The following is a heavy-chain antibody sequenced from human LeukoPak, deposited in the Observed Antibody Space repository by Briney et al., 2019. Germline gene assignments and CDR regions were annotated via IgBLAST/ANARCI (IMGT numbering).Heavy chain of an antibody. J-gene: IGHJ6*02. CDR2: ISYDGSNK. Sequence: GGSLRLSCAASGFTFSSYAMHWVRQAPGKGLEWVAVISYDGSNKYYADSVKGRFTISRDDSKNTLYLQMNSLRAEDTAVYYCARDPYYYDSSGYQLYYYGMDVWGQGTTVTVSS. CDR1: GFTFSSYA. D-gene: IGHD3-22*01. V-gene: IGHV3-30-3*01. CDR3: ARDPYYYDSSGYQLYYYGMDV.